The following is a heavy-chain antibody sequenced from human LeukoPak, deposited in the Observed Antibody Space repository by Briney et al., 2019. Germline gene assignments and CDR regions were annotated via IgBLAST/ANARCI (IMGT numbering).Heavy chain of an antibody. D-gene: IGHD2-2*01. V-gene: IGHV3-23*01. CDR3: AIHRAKRTRDFDY. CDR1: GFTFSSFT. Sequence: GGSLRLSCAASGFTFSSFTMSWVRQAPGKGLEWVSAIGGSGGDTYYADSVKGRFTSSRDNPKDTLFLQMNSLRAEDTALYYCAIHRAKRTRDFDYWGQGTLVTVSS. J-gene: IGHJ4*02. CDR2: IGGSGGDT.